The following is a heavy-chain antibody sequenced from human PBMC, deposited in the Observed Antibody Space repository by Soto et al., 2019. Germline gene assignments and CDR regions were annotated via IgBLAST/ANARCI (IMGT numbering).Heavy chain of an antibody. CDR2: ISGSTANI. V-gene: IGHV1-18*04. Sequence: GASVKVSCKASGYTFTSYGISWVRQAPGQGLEWMVWISGSTANINYAQKFQGRVTMTTDTSTSTAYMELRSLRSGDTAVYFCARSYSTRWYNYFDTWGQGTLVTVSS. CDR3: ARSYSTRWYNYFDT. J-gene: IGHJ5*02. CDR1: GYTFTSYG. D-gene: IGHD2-2*01.